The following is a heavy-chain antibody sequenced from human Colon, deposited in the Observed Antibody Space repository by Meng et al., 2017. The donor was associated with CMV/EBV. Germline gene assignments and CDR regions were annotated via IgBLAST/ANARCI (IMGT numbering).Heavy chain of an antibody. V-gene: IGHV4-39*07. Sequence: QLQLQGAGPGLVKHSGTLSLTCAVLCRSISSTSYYWGWIRQPPGTVLEWLGSVLYNGDTYYNPSLKSRVIISVDTSKNQFFLKLNSVSAADRAVYYCAMATISGIAINHFDYWGQGTLVTVSS. CDR2: VLYNGDT. D-gene: IGHD5-12*01. CDR1: CRSISSTSYY. CDR3: AMATISGIAINHFDY. J-gene: IGHJ4*02.